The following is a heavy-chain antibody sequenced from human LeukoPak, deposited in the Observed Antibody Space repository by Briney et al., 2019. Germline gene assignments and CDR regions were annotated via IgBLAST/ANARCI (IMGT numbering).Heavy chain of an antibody. D-gene: IGHD3-22*01. CDR1: GGSFSGYY. J-gene: IGHJ4*02. CDR3: ARTYYYDSSGYHQPGY. Sequence: PSETLSLTCAVYGGSFSGYYWSWIRQPPGKGLEWIGEINHSGSTNYNPSLKSRVTISVDTSKNQFSLKLSSVTAADTAVYYCARTYYYDSSGYHQPGYWGQGTLVTVSS. V-gene: IGHV4-34*01. CDR2: INHSGST.